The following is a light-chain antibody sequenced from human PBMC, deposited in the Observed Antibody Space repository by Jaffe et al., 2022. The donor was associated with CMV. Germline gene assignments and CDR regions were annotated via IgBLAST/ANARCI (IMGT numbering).Light chain of an antibody. CDR1: QSVGPSY. CDR3: QQYQTSTRT. J-gene: IGKJ1*01. CDR2: ETS. V-gene: IGKV3-20*01. Sequence: IVLTQSPGTLSLSSGERATLSCRASQSVGPSYLAWYQHKPGQAPRLLMYETSTRATGIPDRFSGSGYGTDFTLTISSLEPEDFAVYYCQQYQTSTRTFGQGTKVEIK.